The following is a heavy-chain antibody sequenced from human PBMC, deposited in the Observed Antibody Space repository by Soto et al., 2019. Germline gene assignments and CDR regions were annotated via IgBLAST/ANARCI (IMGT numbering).Heavy chain of an antibody. J-gene: IGHJ6*03. V-gene: IGHV4-34*01. CDR2: INHLGSI. CDR3: ARGGISHWAYFYYMNV. D-gene: IGHD2-21*01. Sequence: SETLSLTCVVSGGSLSDYFWSWIRQPPGMALEWIGEINHLGSINYNPSLKSRVTMSVDTSKNQFSLTLNSVTAADTATYYCARGGISHWAYFYYMNVWDRGTTVTVSS. CDR1: GGSLSDYF.